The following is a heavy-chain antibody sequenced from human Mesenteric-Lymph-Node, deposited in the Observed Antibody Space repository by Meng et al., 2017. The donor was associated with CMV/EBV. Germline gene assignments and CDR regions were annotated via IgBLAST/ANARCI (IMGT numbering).Heavy chain of an antibody. V-gene: IGHV4-34*01. CDR1: GGSFSGYY. CDR3: ARGSSYDILTGYFDY. CDR2: VNHSGST. Sequence: VKLHLWGAGLLKPSETLSVTCAVYGGSFSGYYWNWIRQSPEKGLEWIGEVNHSGSTTYNPSFTSRIIISVDTSTNQISLNMSSVTAADTAVYYCARGSSYDILTGYFDYWGQGALVTVSS. J-gene: IGHJ4*02. D-gene: IGHD3-9*01.